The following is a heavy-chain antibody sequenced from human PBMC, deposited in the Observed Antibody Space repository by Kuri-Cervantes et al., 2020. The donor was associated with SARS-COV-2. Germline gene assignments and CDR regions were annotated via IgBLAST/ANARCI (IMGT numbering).Heavy chain of an antibody. D-gene: IGHD1-26*01. CDR3: ARGMYSGSYWDAFDI. CDR2: ISYDGSNK. CDR1: GVTFSSYG. Sequence: TLTLTCAAYGVTFSSYGMHWVRQAPGKGLEWVAVISYDGSNKYYADSVKGRFTISRDNSKNTLYLQMNSLRAEDTAVYYCARGMYSGSYWDAFDIWGQGTMVTVSS. V-gene: IGHV3-30*03. J-gene: IGHJ3*02.